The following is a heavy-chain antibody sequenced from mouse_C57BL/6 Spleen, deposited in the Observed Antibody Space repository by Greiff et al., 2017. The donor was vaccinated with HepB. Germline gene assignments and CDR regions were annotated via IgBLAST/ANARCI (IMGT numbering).Heavy chain of an antibody. J-gene: IGHJ2*01. CDR3: AREDDYGSRKYYFDY. CDR2: IYPGSGNT. V-gene: IGHV1-76*01. Sequence: QVQLQQSGAELVRPGASVKLSCKASGYTFTDYYINWVKQRPGQGLEWIARIYPGSGNTYYNEKFKGKATLTAEKSSSTAYMQLSSLTSEDSAVYFCAREDDYGSRKYYFDYWGQGTTLTVSS. CDR1: GYTFTDYY. D-gene: IGHD1-1*01.